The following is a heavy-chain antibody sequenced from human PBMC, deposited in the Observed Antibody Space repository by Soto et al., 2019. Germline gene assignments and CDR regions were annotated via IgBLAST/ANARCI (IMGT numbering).Heavy chain of an antibody. CDR2: IDSSSSYI. J-gene: IGHJ4*02. Sequence: PAGSLRLSCAASGFTIRPYSMNWVLQAPGKGLEWVSSIDSSSSYIYYADSLKGRFTVSRDNAKNSLYLQMDSLRAEDTAVYYCARQTICGDFSESFDYWGQGTLVTVSS. V-gene: IGHV3-21*01. D-gene: IGHD2-21*02. CDR1: GFTIRPYS. CDR3: ARQTICGDFSESFDY.